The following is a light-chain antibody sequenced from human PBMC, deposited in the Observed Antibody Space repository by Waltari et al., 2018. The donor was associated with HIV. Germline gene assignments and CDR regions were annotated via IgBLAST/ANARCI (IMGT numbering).Light chain of an antibody. Sequence: QSALTQPPSASGSPGQSVTISCPGTSSDVGGYNYVSWYQQHPGKAPKLMIFDVSKRPPGVPDRFSGSKSGNTASLTVSGLQAEDEADYYCGSYSGSKNFAVFGGGTKLTVL. J-gene: IGLJ3*02. CDR1: SSDVGGYNY. CDR3: GSYSGSKNFAV. CDR2: DVS. V-gene: IGLV2-8*01.